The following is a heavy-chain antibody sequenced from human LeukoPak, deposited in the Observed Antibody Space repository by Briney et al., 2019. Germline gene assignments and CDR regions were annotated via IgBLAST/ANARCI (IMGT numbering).Heavy chain of an antibody. V-gene: IGHV3-21*04. CDR1: GFTFSNFA. CDR3: AKNQGQWLVPVDY. Sequence: GGSLRLSCAASGFTFSNFAMTWVRQAPGKGLEWVSSIVGSSSTYYADSLKGRFTISRDNAKNSLYLQMNNLRAEDTALYYCAKNQGQWLVPVDYWGQGTLVTVSS. CDR2: IVGSSST. D-gene: IGHD6-19*01. J-gene: IGHJ4*02.